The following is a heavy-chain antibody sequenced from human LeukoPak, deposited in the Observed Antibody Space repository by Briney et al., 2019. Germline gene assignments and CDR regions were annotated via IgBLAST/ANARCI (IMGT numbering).Heavy chain of an antibody. V-gene: IGHV3-23*01. CDR1: GFPFSSYG. CDR2: ISITGGNT. CDR3: AKPLYVAAEAAYLDV. Sequence: GGSLRLSCAASGFPFSSYGMSWVRQAPGKGLEWVSVISITGGNTYFAESVKGRFTISRDNSKNTVYLQLNSLRAEDTAVYYCAKPLYVAAEAAYLDVWGQGTTVTVTS. J-gene: IGHJ6*02. D-gene: IGHD6-19*01.